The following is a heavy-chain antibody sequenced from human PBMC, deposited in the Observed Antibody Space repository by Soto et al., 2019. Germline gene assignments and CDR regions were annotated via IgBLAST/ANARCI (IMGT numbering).Heavy chain of an antibody. CDR3: ARDRLPRNNWFDP. D-gene: IGHD4-17*01. CDR1: GGSISSGVYY. CDR2: IYYSGST. V-gene: IGHV4-31*03. Sequence: SETLSLTCTVSGGSISSGVYYWSWIRQHPGKGLEWIGYIYYSGSTYYNPSLKSRVTISVDTSKNQFSLKLSSVTAADTAVYYCARDRLPRNNWFDPWGQGTLVTVSS. J-gene: IGHJ5*02.